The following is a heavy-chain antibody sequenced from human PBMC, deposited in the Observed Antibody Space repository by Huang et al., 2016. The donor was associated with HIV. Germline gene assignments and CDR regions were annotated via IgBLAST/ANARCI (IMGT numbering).Heavy chain of an antibody. CDR3: TIDLAAGVY. V-gene: IGHV3-15*01. J-gene: IGHJ4*02. CDR1: GFTLRNAW. Sequence: EVQLVESGGGLVKPGGYLRLSCAASGFTLRNAWMSWVRQASGKGLEWVGRIKSKTDGGTTDDAAPVKGRFTISRDDSKNTLYLQMNNLKTEDTAVYYCTIDLAAGVYWGQGTLVTVSS. CDR2: IKSKTDGGTT. D-gene: IGHD6-13*01.